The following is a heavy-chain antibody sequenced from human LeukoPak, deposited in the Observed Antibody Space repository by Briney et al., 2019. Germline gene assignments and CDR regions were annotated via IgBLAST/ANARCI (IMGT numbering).Heavy chain of an antibody. J-gene: IGHJ3*02. CDR2: INHSGST. CDR1: GGSFSGYY. CDR3: ARQSYDFWSGYYDPDAFDI. V-gene: IGHV4-34*01. Sequence: PSETLSLTCAVYGGSFSGYYWSWIRQPSGKGLEWIGEINHSGSTNYNPSLKSRVTISVDTSKNQFSLKLSSVTAADTAVYYCARQSYDFWSGYYDPDAFDIWGQGTMVTVSS. D-gene: IGHD3-3*01.